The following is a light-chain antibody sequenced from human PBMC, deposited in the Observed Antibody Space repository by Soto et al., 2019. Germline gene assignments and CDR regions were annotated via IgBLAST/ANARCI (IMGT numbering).Light chain of an antibody. J-gene: IGLJ1*01. CDR1: NIGSKS. CDR2: DDS. CDR3: QVWDSSSDHYV. Sequence: SYELTQPPSVSVAPGQTARITCGGNNIGSKSVHWYQQKSGQAPMLVVCDDSDRPSGIPERFSGSNSGNTATLTISRVEAGDEADYYCQVWDSSSDHYVFXTGTKVT. V-gene: IGLV3-21*02.